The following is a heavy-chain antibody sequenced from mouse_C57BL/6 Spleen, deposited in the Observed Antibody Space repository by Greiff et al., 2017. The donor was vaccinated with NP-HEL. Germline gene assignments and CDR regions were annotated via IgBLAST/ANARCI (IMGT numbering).Heavy chain of an antibody. Sequence: QVQLQQSGPELVKPGASVKISCKASGYAFSSSWMNWVKQRPGKGLEWIGRIYPGDGDTNYNGKFKGKATLTADKSSSTAYRQLSSLTSEDSAVYFCARGNYFYYFDYWGQGTTLTVSS. CDR1: GYAFSSSW. D-gene: IGHD2-1*01. CDR2: IYPGDGDT. J-gene: IGHJ2*01. CDR3: ARGNYFYYFDY. V-gene: IGHV1-82*01.